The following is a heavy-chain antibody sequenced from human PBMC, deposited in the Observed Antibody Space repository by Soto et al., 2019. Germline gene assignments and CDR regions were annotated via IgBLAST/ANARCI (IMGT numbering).Heavy chain of an antibody. CDR2: IAPFKGKT. CDR3: AREGGSSTYYPLELDF. J-gene: IGHJ4*02. D-gene: IGHD6-6*01. V-gene: IGHV1-18*01. CDR1: GYIFNHYG. Sequence: ASVKVSCKASGYIFNHYGINWVRQAPGQGLEWVGWIAPFKGKTDSLQRLQDRISMTIDTSASTAYLEVRSLTSDDTGVYFCAREGGSSTYYPLELDFWGQGTLVTVSS.